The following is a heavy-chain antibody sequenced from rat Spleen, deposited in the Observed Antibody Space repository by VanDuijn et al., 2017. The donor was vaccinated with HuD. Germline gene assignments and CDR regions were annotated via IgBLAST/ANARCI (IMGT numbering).Heavy chain of an antibody. V-gene: IGHV3-3*01. CDR1: GHSISSGYR. Sequence: EVQLQESGPGLVKPSQSLSLTCSVTGHSISSGYRWNWIRKFPGNELEWMGYINSAGSTIYNPSLQSRISITRDTSRNHFFLQVNSVTTEDTATYYCARSIYYYGSYVMDAWGQGASVTVSS. D-gene: IGHD1-2*01. CDR3: ARSIYYYGSYVMDA. CDR2: INSAGST. J-gene: IGHJ4*01.